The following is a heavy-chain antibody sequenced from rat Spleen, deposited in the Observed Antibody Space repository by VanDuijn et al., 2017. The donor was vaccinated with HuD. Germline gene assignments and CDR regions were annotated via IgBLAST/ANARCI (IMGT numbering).Heavy chain of an antibody. CDR2: INTDGGRT. CDR1: GFTFSSYW. V-gene: IGHV5-58*01. Sequence: EVQLVETGGGLVQPGRSLKLSCVASGFTFSSYWMYWVRQAPGKGLEWISSINTDGGRTYYPDSVKGRFTISRDNAKNTLYLQMNSLRSEDTATYYCARPHTYGLLLDWYFDFWGPGTMVTVSS. CDR3: ARPHTYGLLLDWYFDF. J-gene: IGHJ1*01. D-gene: IGHD1-6*01.